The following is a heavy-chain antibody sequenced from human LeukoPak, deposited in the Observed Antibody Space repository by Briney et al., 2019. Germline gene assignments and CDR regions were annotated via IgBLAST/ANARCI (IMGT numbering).Heavy chain of an antibody. J-gene: IGHJ4*02. CDR1: GFTFSSYW. CDR3: ARGNYYDSSGAPSSADY. D-gene: IGHD3-22*01. CDR2: INSDGSST. V-gene: IGHV3-74*01. Sequence: GGSLRLSCAASGFTFSSYWMHWVRQAPGKGLVWVSRINSDGSSTSYADSVRGRFTISRDNAKNTLYLQMNSLRAEDTAVYYCARGNYYDSSGAPSSADYWGQGTLVTVSS.